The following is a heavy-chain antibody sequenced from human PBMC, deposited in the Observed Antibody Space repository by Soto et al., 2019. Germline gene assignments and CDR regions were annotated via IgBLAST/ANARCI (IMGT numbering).Heavy chain of an antibody. J-gene: IGHJ6*02. CDR1: GYSFTSYW. V-gene: IGHV5-10-1*01. Sequence: GESLKISCKGSGYSFTSYWISWVRQMPGKGLEWMGRIDPSGSYTNYSPSFQGHVTISADKSISTAYLQWSSLKASDTAMYYCARHRMVRYYYYGMDVWGQGTTVTVSS. CDR2: IDPSGSYT. D-gene: IGHD6-13*01. CDR3: ARHRMVRYYYYGMDV.